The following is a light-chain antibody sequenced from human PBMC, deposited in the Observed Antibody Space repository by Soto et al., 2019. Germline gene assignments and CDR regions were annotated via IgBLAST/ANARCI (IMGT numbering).Light chain of an antibody. Sequence: EIVLTQSPGSLSLSPGQRATLSCRASQSVDTTFFAWYQKKPGQAPRLRIYGASKRATGIQDRFSGSGSGTDFTLIISRLEPEDFAVYYCQQYMSSVTFGQGTKVELK. CDR3: QQYMSSVT. J-gene: IGKJ1*01. V-gene: IGKV3-20*01. CDR1: QSVDTTF. CDR2: GAS.